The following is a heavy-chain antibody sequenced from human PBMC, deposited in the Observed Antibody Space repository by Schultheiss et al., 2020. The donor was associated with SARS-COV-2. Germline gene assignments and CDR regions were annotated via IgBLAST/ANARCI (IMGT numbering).Heavy chain of an antibody. Sequence: GESLKISCAASGFTFSSYGMHWVRQAPGKGLEWVTFIRSDGSDKYYSDSVKGRFTVSRDNSKNTLNLQMSSLRAEDTAVYYCAKPKGGSYRYGMDVWGQGTTVTVSS. V-gene: IGHV3-30*02. J-gene: IGHJ6*02. CDR2: IRSDGSDK. CDR3: AKPKGGSYRYGMDV. CDR1: GFTFSSYG. D-gene: IGHD1-26*01.